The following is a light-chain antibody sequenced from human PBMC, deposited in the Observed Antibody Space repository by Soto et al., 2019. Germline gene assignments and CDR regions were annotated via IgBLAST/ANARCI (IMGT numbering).Light chain of an antibody. CDR3: QQYDTSLRT. CDR1: QSVSSNS. J-gene: IGKJ1*01. V-gene: IGKV3D-20*01. Sequence: EIVLTQSPATLSLSPGESATLSCGASQSVSSNSLAWYQQKPGLASRLLIYDASRRATGIPDRFSGSGSGTDFSLTISRLEPEDFAVYYCQQYDTSLRTFGQGTKV. CDR2: DAS.